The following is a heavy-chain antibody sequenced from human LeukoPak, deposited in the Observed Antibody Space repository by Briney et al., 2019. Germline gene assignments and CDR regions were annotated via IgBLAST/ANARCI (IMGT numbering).Heavy chain of an antibody. D-gene: IGHD3-9*01. V-gene: IGHV3-11*01. CDR1: GFTFSDYY. CDR3: AGRHFDWLSGFDI. Sequence: GGSLRLSCVASGFTFSDYYMSWIRQAPGKGLEWISYISSIGSTIYYADSVRGRFTISRDNAKNSLYLQMNSLRAEDTAVYFCAGRHFDWLSGFDIWGQGTMVTVSS. CDR2: ISSIGSTI. J-gene: IGHJ3*02.